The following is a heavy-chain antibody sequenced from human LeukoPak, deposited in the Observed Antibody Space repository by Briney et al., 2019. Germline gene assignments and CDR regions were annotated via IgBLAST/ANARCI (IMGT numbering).Heavy chain of an antibody. D-gene: IGHD1-26*01. CDR3: AKVWADYYYYYYGMDV. V-gene: IGHV3-23*01. CDR1: GFTFSNYA. CDR2: ICGSDGST. Sequence: PGGSLRLSCATSGFTFSNYAMSWVRQAPGKGLEWVSVICGSDGSTYYADSVKGRFTISRDNSKNTLYLQMNSLRAEDTAVYYCAKVWADYYYYYYGMDVWGQGTTVTVSS. J-gene: IGHJ6*02.